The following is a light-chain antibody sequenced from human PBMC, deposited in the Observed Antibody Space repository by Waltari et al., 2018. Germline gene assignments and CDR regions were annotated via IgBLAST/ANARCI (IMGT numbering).Light chain of an antibody. J-gene: IGLJ2*01. CDR1: NSTIGSNT. Sequence: QSVLTQPPSASGTPGQRVTISCSGSNSTIGSNTINWYQQLPGTAPRLLIYSNDHRPSGVPDRFSGSKSDTSASLAISGLQSEDEADYYCATWDDRLTGVVFGGGTKVTVL. CDR3: ATWDDRLTGVV. CDR2: SND. V-gene: IGLV1-44*01.